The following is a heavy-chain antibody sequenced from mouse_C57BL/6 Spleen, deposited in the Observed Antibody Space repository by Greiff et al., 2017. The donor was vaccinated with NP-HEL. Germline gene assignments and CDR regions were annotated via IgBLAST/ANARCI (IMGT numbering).Heavy chain of an antibody. D-gene: IGHD1-1*01. J-gene: IGHJ4*01. CDR2: IRNKANGYTT. Sequence: EVKLMESGGGLVQPGGSLSLSCAASGFTFTDYYMSWVRQPPGKALEWLGFIRNKANGYTTEYSASVKGRFTISRDNSQSILYLQMNALRAEDSATYYCARFDGSRGPYYYAMDYWGQGTSVTVSS. CDR1: GFTFTDYY. V-gene: IGHV7-3*01. CDR3: ARFDGSRGPYYYAMDY.